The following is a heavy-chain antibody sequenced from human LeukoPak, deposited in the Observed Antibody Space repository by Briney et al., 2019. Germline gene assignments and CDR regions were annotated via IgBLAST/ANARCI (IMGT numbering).Heavy chain of an antibody. CDR2: ISVSEDKT. V-gene: IGHV3-64D*06. J-gene: IGHJ4*02. CDR1: GFPFNRYA. D-gene: IGHD6-25*01. Sequence: GGSLRLSCSASGFPFNRYAMHWVRQAPGKGLEGVSGISVSEDKTHYADSVKGRFTISRDNSKNTLYLQMRSLRAEDTAVSYWLKPGVVNGIVAGTFFDYGGQGTQVTVSS. CDR3: LKPGVVNGIVAGTFFDY.